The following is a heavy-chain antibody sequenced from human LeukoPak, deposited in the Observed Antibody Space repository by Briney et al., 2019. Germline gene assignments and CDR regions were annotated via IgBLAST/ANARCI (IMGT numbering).Heavy chain of an antibody. J-gene: IGHJ4*02. CDR1: GGSISSSNW. V-gene: IGHV4-4*02. Sequence: PSETLSLACAVSGGSISSSNWWSWVRQSPGKGLEWIGEIYHSGSTSYNPSLKSRVTISVDKSKNQFSLKLSSVTAADTAVYYCARGVRYSGYRVDYWGQGTLVTVSS. CDR3: ARGVRYSGYRVDY. D-gene: IGHD5-12*01. CDR2: IYHSGST.